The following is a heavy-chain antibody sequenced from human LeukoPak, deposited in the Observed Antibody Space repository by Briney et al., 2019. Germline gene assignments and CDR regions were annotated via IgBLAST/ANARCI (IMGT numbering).Heavy chain of an antibody. Sequence: GGSLRLSCAASGFTFSSYWMNWARQAPGKGLEWVASINHNGNVNYYVDFVKGRFTISRDNAKNSLYLQMSNLRAEDMAVYFCARGGGLDVWGQGATVTVSS. V-gene: IGHV3-7*03. D-gene: IGHD3-16*01. CDR3: ARGGGLDV. CDR2: INHNGNVN. CDR1: GFTFSSYW. J-gene: IGHJ6*02.